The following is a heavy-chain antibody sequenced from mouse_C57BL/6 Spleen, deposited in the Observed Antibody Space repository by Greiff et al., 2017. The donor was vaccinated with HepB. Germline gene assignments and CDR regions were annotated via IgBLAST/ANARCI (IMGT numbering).Heavy chain of an antibody. CDR1: GFTFSDYG. Sequence: EVQLVESGGGLVKPGGSLKLSCAASGFTFSDYGMHWVRQAPEKGLEWVAYISSGSSNIYYADTVKGRITISKDNAKNTLFLQMTSLRTEDTAMYYCARGGRGYAVDYWGQGTTVTVSS. CDR3: ARGGRGYAVDY. CDR2: ISSGSSNI. V-gene: IGHV5-17*01. J-gene: IGHJ4*01. D-gene: IGHD3-3*01.